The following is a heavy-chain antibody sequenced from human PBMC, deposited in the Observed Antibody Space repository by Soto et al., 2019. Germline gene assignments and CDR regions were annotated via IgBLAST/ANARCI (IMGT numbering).Heavy chain of an antibody. Sequence: EASVKVSCKASGGTFSSYAISWVRQAPGQGLEWMGGIIPIFGTANYAQKFQGRVTITADESTSTAYMELSSLRSEDTAVYYCAREVAAAGPDPFSLNLFDPSAQGTLVTGSS. V-gene: IGHV1-69*13. D-gene: IGHD6-13*01. CDR3: AREVAAAGPDPFSLNLFDP. J-gene: IGHJ5*02. CDR2: IIPIFGTA. CDR1: GGTFSSYA.